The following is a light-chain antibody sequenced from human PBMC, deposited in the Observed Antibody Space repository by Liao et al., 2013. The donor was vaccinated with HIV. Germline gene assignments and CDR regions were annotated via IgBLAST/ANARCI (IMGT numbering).Light chain of an antibody. CDR1: YLGDKY. CDR3: QTWDRTTYV. J-gene: IGLJ1*01. CDR2: QDN. Sequence: SYELTQSPSVSVSPGQTASITCSGDYLGDKYASWYQHKPGQAPVLVIYQDNKRPSGIPERFSGSNSGSTATLTISGTQAIDEADYYCQTWDRTTYVFGSGTKVTVL. V-gene: IGLV3-1*01.